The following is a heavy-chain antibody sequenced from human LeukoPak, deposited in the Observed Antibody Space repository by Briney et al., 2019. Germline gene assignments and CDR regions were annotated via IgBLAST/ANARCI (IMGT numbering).Heavy chain of an antibody. D-gene: IGHD2-2*01. Sequence: PGGSLRLSCAASGFMFSKYAMSWVRQAPRKGLEWVSAVSASADSTYYADSVKGRFTISRDNSKNTLFLQMNSLRAEDTAVYYRARRPAIFMDGVYYYSMDIWGQGTTVTVSS. CDR3: ARRPAIFMDGVYYYSMDI. J-gene: IGHJ6*02. CDR1: GFMFSKYA. CDR2: VSASADST. V-gene: IGHV3-23*01.